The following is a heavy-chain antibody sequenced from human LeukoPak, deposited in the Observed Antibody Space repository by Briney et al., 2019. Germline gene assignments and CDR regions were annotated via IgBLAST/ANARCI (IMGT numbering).Heavy chain of an antibody. CDR1: GYSISSHY. CDR3: ARGIPMANLVFDF. J-gene: IGHJ4*02. V-gene: IGHV4-59*11. Sequence: PSETLSLTCSVSGYSISSHYWSWIRQPPGKELEWVGYILYGGSSSYNPSLGSRVTMSFYTSKNQFSPQLSSVTAADTAVYYCARGIPMANLVFDFWGQGTLVTVSS. D-gene: IGHD3-10*01. CDR2: ILYGGSS.